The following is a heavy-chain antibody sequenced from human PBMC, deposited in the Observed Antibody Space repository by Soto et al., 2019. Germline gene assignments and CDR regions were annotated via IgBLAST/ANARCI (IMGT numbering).Heavy chain of an antibody. Sequence: GASVKVSCKASGYTFTNYAIHWVRQAPGQRLEWMGWINTGNGNTKSSQRFQGRVTISRDTSASTAYMDLSSLRSEDTAVYYCARIRVIAGKYFDYWGQGTLVTVSS. V-gene: IGHV1-3*04. CDR3: ARIRVIAGKYFDY. J-gene: IGHJ4*02. CDR1: GYTFTNYA. D-gene: IGHD2-15*01. CDR2: INTGNGNT.